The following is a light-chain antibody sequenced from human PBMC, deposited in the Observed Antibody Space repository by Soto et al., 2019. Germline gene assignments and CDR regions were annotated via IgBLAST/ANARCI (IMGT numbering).Light chain of an antibody. CDR2: DVS. J-gene: IGLJ2*01. Sequence: QSALTQPASVSGSPGQSITISCTGTSSDVGGYNYVSWYQQHPGKAPKLMIYDVSNRPSGVSNRFSGSKSGNTASLTISGLQAEDEADYCCSSYTRSTAHVVFGGGTKLTVL. V-gene: IGLV2-14*01. CDR1: SSDVGGYNY. CDR3: SSYTRSTAHVV.